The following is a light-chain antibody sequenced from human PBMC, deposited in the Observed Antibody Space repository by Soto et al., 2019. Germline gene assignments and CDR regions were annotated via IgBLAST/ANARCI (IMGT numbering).Light chain of an antibody. V-gene: IGKV3-20*01. Sequence: EIVLTQSPGTLSLSPGETATLSCRASQTGDSRYLAWYQQKRGQVPRLLIYAASSRATGVPDRFSGSGSGTDFTLTISRLEPEDFAVYYCQQFSSYPLTFGGGTKVDIK. CDR1: QTGDSRY. CDR3: QQFSSYPLT. CDR2: AAS. J-gene: IGKJ4*01.